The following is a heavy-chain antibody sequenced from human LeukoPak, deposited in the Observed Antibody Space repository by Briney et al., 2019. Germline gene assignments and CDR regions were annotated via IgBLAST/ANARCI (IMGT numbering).Heavy chain of an antibody. D-gene: IGHD1-26*01. CDR1: GYSISSGYY. V-gene: IGHV4-38-2*01. CDR2: IYHSGST. CDR3: ARGVGGSYYGVSDY. Sequence: SETLSFTCAVSGYSISSGYYWGWIRQPPGKGLEWIGSIYHSGSTYYNPSLKSRVTISVDTSKNQFSLKLSSVTAADTAVYYCARGVGGSYYGVSDYWGQGTLVTVSS. J-gene: IGHJ4*02.